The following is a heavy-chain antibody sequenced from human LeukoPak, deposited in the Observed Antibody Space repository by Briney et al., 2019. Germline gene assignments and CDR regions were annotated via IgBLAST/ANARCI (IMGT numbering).Heavy chain of an antibody. CDR2: NNPKIVGT. CDR1: VYTLTRYY. D-gene: IGHD6-19*01. J-gene: IGHJ5*02. V-gene: IGHV1-2*02. Sequence: SVKVSPKASVYTLTRYYINWVRQDPGHGLEWIGGNNPKIVGTNYAQKFQGRVTMTRDTSISTAYMELSRLRSDDTAVYYCARIAVAGRDPWGQGTLVTVSS. CDR3: ARIAVAGRDP.